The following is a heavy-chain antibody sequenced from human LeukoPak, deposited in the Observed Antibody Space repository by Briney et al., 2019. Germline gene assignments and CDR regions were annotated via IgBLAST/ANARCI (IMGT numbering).Heavy chain of an antibody. J-gene: IGHJ3*02. CDR1: GGTFSNYT. CDR2: IIPIFGTA. Sequence: GASVKVSCKTSGGTFSNYTISWVRQAPGQGLEWMGGIIPIFGTANYAQKFQGRVTITADKSTSTAYMELSSLRSEDTAVYYCARYLRFLEWLPNYAFDIWGQGTMVTVSS. V-gene: IGHV1-69*06. D-gene: IGHD3-3*01. CDR3: ARYLRFLEWLPNYAFDI.